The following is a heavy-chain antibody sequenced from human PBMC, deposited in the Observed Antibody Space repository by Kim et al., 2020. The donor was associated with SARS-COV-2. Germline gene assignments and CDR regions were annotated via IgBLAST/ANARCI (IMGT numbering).Heavy chain of an antibody. CDR3: ARGSRHYYGSEKFDP. V-gene: IGHV4-34*01. Sequence: SETLSLTCAVYGGSFSGYYWSWIRQPPGKGLEWIGEINHSGSTNYNPSLKSRVTISVDTSKNQFSLKLSSVTAADTAVYYCARGSRHYYGSEKFDPWGQGTLVTVSS. CDR1: GGSFSGYY. D-gene: IGHD3-10*01. J-gene: IGHJ5*02. CDR2: INHSGST.